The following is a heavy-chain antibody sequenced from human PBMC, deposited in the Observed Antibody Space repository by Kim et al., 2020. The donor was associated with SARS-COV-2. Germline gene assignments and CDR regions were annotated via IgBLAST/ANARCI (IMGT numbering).Heavy chain of an antibody. CDR1: GGSISSYY. D-gene: IGHD3-22*01. V-gene: IGHV4-59*13. CDR3: ARGVDSSGYYSGWYFDL. Sequence: SETLSLTCTVSGGSISSYYWSWIRQPPGKGLEWIGYIYYSGSTNYNPSLKSRVTISVDTSKNQFSLKLSSVTAADTAVYYCARGVDSSGYYSGWYFDLWGRGTLVTVSS. J-gene: IGHJ2*01. CDR2: IYYSGST.